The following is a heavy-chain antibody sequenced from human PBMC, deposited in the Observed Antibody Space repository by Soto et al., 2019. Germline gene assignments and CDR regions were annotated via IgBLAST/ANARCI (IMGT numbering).Heavy chain of an antibody. J-gene: IGHJ6*02. CDR1: GGTFSSYA. CDR2: IIPIFGTA. Sequence: QGQLVQSGAEVKKPGSSVKVSCKASGGTFSSYAISWVRQAPGQGLEWMGGIIPIFGTANYAQKFQGRVTITADESTSTAYMELSSLRSEDTAVYSCARANTAMVKYYYYYGMDVWGQGTTVTVSS. CDR3: ARANTAMVKYYYYYGMDV. V-gene: IGHV1-69*01. D-gene: IGHD5-18*01.